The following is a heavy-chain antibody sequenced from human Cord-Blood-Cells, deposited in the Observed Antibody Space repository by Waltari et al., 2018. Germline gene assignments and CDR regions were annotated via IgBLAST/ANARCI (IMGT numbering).Heavy chain of an antibody. CDR3: ARAAEYSSSYYYYGMDV. V-gene: IGHV4-34*01. CDR2: INHGGRT. Sequence: QVQLQQWGAGLLKPSETLSLTCAVYGGSFSGYYWSWIRQPPGKGLEWIGEINHGGRTNYNPSLRSRVTISVGTSKNQFSLKLSSVTAADTAVYYCARAAEYSSSYYYYGMDVWGQGTTVTVSS. CDR1: GGSFSGYY. J-gene: IGHJ6*02. D-gene: IGHD6-6*01.